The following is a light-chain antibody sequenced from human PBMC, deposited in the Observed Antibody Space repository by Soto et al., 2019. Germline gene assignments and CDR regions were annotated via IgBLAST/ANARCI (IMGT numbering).Light chain of an antibody. CDR2: EVN. V-gene: IGLV2-14*01. CDR1: SNDVGGYNY. CDR3: SSYTSSSTQV. J-gene: IGLJ3*02. Sequence: QSALTQPASVSGSPGQSITISCTGTSNDVGGYNYVSWYQQHPGRAPKLMIYEVNNRPSGVSNRFSGSKSGNTASLTISGLQAEDEADYYCSSYTSSSTQVLGGGTKLTV.